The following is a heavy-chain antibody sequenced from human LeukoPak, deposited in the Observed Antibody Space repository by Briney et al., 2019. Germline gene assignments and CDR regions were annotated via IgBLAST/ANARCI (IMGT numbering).Heavy chain of an antibody. J-gene: IGHJ4*02. CDR3: AGPNTRKCSSGWYGLNFDY. CDR2: INHSGST. V-gene: IGHV4-34*01. D-gene: IGHD6-19*01. CDR1: GGSFSGYY. Sequence: PSETMSLTCAVYGGSFSGYYWSWIRQPPEKGLEWIGEINHSGSTNYNPSLKSRVTISVDTSKNQFSLKLSSVTAADTAVYYCAGPNTRKCSSGWYGLNFDYWGQGTLVTVSS.